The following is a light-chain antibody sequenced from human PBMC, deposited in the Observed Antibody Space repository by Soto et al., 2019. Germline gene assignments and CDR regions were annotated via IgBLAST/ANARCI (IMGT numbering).Light chain of an antibody. CDR3: QQYGSSLLT. V-gene: IGKV3-20*01. Sequence: EIVLTQSPGTLSLSPGERATLSCRASQSVSSSYLAWYQQKPGQAPRLLIYGASSRATGIPDRFSGSGSGTDFTLTISRLEPEGFAVYYCQQYGSSLLTFGQGTRLEIK. CDR2: GAS. CDR1: QSVSSSY. J-gene: IGKJ5*01.